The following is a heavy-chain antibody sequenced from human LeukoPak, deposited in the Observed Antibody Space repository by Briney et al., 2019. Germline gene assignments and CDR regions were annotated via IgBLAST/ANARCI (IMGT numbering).Heavy chain of an antibody. D-gene: IGHD5-12*01. CDR3: RWLRSNFDY. CDR2: INHSGST. J-gene: IGHJ4*02. CDR1: GGSFSGYY. V-gene: IGHV4-34*01. Sequence: SETLSLTCAVYGGSFSGYYWSWIRQPPGKGLEWIGEINHSGSTNYNPSLKSRVTISVGTSKNQFSLKLSSVTAADTAVYYCRWLRSNFDYWGQGTRVTVSS.